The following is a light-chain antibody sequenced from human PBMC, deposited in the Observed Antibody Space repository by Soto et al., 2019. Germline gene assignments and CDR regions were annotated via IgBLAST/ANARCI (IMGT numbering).Light chain of an antibody. CDR2: DVS. Sequence: QSVLTQPRSVSGSPGQSATISCTGTTSDVGDYNYVSWYQQHPGKAPKLMIYDVSKRPSGVPDRFSGSKSGNTASLTISGLQAEDEADYYCCSYAGSYIPYVFGTGTKLTVL. CDR1: TSDVGDYNY. CDR3: CSYAGSYIPYV. J-gene: IGLJ1*01. V-gene: IGLV2-11*01.